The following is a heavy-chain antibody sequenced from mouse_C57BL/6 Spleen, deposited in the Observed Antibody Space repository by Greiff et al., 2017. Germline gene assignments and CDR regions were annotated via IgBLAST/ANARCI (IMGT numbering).Heavy chain of an antibody. D-gene: IGHD1-1*01. CDR3: TRRILRYGRYFDY. Sequence: EVQRVESGGGLVQPGGSMKLSCAASGFTFSDAWMDWVRQSPEKGLEWVAEIRNKANNHATYYAESVKGRFTISRDDSKSSVYLQMNSLRAEDTGIYYCTRRILRYGRYFDYWGQGTTLTVSS. V-gene: IGHV6-6*01. J-gene: IGHJ2*01. CDR2: IRNKANNHAT. CDR1: GFTFSDAW.